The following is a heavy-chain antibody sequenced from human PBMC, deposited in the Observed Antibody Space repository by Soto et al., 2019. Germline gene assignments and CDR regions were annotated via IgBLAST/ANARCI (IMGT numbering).Heavy chain of an antibody. CDR1: GFTFDDYA. CDR3: AKDPGRDYYDSSGYYFDY. J-gene: IGHJ4*02. Sequence: GGSLRLSCAASGFTFDDYAMHWVRQAPGKGLEWVSGISWNSGSIGYADSVKGRFTISRDNAKNSLYLQMNSLRDEDTALYYCAKDPGRDYYDSSGYYFDYWGQGTLVTVSS. V-gene: IGHV3-9*01. D-gene: IGHD3-22*01. CDR2: ISWNSGSI.